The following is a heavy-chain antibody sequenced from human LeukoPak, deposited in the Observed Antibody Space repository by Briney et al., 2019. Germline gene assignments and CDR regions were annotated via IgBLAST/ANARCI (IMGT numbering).Heavy chain of an antibody. CDR1: GYRFPRYW. CDR2: IYPGESDT. J-gene: IGHJ4*02. V-gene: IGHV5-51*01. D-gene: IGHD6-13*01. CDR3: ARRGSSWDYFDY. Sequence: GELMHISFQASGYRFPRYWIAWVRPVPGKGAGWMGIIYPGESDTRYSPSFQGQVTISADKSISTAYLQWSSLQASDTAMYYCARRGSSWDYFDYWGEGTLVTVSS.